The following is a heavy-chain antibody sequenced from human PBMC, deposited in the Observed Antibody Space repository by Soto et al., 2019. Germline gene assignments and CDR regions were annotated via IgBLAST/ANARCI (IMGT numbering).Heavy chain of an antibody. D-gene: IGHD6-6*01. CDR3: ARGQSSSSGYFQH. CDR2: IYHSGST. CDR1: GGSISSGGYS. J-gene: IGHJ1*01. V-gene: IGHV4-30-2*01. Sequence: QLQLQESGSGLVKPSQTLSLTCAVSGGSISSGGYSWSWIRQPPGKGLEWIGYIYHSGSTYYNPSLKSRVTISVDRSKNQFSLKLSSVTAADSAVYYCARGQSSSSGYFQHWGQGTLVTVSS.